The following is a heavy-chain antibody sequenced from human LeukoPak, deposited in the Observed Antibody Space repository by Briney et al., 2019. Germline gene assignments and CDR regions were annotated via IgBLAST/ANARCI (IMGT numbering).Heavy chain of an antibody. CDR2: ISYDGSNK. J-gene: IGHJ6*02. V-gene: IGHV3-30*18. CDR3: AKDDTWDIVVVPAAPMWGMDV. D-gene: IGHD2-2*01. CDR1: GFTFSSYG. Sequence: GGSLRLSCAASGFTFSSYGMHWVRQAPGKGLEWVAVISYDGSNKYYADSVKGRFTVSRDNSKNTLYLQMNSLRAEDTAVYYCAKDDTWDIVVVPAAPMWGMDVWGQGTTVTVSS.